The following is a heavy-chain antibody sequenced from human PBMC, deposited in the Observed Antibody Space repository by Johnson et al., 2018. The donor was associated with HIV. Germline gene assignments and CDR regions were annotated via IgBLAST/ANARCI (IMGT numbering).Heavy chain of an antibody. D-gene: IGHD1-20*01. V-gene: IGHV3-33*06. CDR1: GFTFSTYG. Sequence: VQLVESGGGVVQPGRSLRLSCAASGFTFSTYGMHWVRQAPGRGLEWVAVIWFDGSIQYYADSVKGRFTISRDNSKNTLYLQMNSLRAEDTAVYYCAKGGYNWKFDGFDIWGQGTMVTVSS. CDR2: IWFDGSIQ. CDR3: AKGGYNWKFDGFDI. J-gene: IGHJ3*02.